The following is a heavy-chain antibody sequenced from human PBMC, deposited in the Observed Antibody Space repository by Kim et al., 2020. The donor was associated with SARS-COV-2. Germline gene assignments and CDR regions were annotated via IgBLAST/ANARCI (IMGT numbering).Heavy chain of an antibody. CDR3: ARDPAHYGSGSYHPPAYYYYYGMDV. J-gene: IGHJ6*02. CDR2: ISAYNGNT. V-gene: IGHV1-18*01. Sequence: ASVKVSCKASGYTFTSYGISWVRQAPGQGLEWMGWISAYNGNTNYAQKLQGRVTMTTDTSTSTAYMELRSLRSDDTAVYYCARDPAHYGSGSYHPPAYYYYYGMDVWGQGTTVTVSS. CDR1: GYTFTSYG. D-gene: IGHD3-10*01.